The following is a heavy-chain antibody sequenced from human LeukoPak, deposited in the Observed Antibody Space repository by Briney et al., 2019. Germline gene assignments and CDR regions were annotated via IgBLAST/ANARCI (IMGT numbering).Heavy chain of an antibody. CDR2: ISDGGGTT. CDR3: AKGLGGGSVYYKYYFDY. Sequence: ETLSLTCAVYGGSFSGYYWSWIRQPPGKGLEWVSVISDGGGTTYYADSVKGRFTISRDNSKNTLYLQMNSLRGEDTAVYYCAKGLGGGSVYYKYYFDYWGQGTLVTVSS. CDR1: GGSFSGYY. V-gene: IGHV3-23*01. D-gene: IGHD3-22*01. J-gene: IGHJ4*02.